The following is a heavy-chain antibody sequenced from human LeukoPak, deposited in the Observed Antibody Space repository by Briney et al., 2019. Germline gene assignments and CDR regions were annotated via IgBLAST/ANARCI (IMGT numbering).Heavy chain of an antibody. V-gene: IGHV4-34*01. CDR1: GGSFSGDY. J-gene: IGHJ4*02. CDR2: INHSGST. Sequence: SETLSLTCAVYGGSFSGDYWSWIREPPGKGLEWIGEINHSGSTNYNPSLKSRVNISVDTSKNQFSLKLSSVTAADTAVYYCARGRPTPIDYWGQGTLVTVSS. CDR3: ARGRPTPIDY.